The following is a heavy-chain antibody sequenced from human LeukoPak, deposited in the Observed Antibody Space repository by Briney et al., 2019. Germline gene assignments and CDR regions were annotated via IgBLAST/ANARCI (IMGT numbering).Heavy chain of an antibody. CDR1: GVTLGSYA. CDR3: ARDEYYDRSGYYYF. CDR2: ISGSGGST. Sequence: PGGSLRLSCAASGVTLGSYAMSWVRQAPGKGLEWVSAISGSGGSTYYADSVKGRFTISRDNPKDTLYLQMDSLGAEDTAVYYCARDEYYDRSGYYYFWGQGTLVTVAS. D-gene: IGHD3-22*01. V-gene: IGHV3-23*01. J-gene: IGHJ4*02.